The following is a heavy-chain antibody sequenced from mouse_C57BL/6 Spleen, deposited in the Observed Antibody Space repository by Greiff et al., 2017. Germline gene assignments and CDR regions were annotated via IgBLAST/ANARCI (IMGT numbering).Heavy chain of an antibody. CDR2: IHPGSGST. V-gene: IGHV1-55*01. J-gene: IGHJ4*01. CDR1: GYTFTSYW. CDR3: ARGVAYYAMDY. Sequence: QVQLQQPGAELVKPGASVKMSCKASGYTFTSYWITWVKQRPGQGLEWIGDIHPGSGSTNYNEKFKSKATLTVDTSSSTAYMQLSSLTSEDSAVYYCARGVAYYAMDYWGQGTSVTVSS.